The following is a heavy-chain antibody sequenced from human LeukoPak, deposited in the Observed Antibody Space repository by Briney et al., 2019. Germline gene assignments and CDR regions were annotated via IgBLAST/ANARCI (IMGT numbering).Heavy chain of an antibody. Sequence: GGSLRLSCAASGFTFSSYAMSWVRQAPGKGLEWLSAVSASGDRTYYADSVKGRFTISRDNSNDTLYLQMNSLRAEDTAVYYCAQSGNFDWFDYWGQGILVTVSS. CDR2: VSASGDRT. V-gene: IGHV3-23*01. J-gene: IGHJ4*02. CDR3: AQSGNFDWFDY. D-gene: IGHD3-9*01. CDR1: GFTFSSYA.